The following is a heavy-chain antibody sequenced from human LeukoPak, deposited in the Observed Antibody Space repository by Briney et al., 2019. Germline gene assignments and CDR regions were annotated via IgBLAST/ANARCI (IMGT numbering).Heavy chain of an antibody. V-gene: IGHV1-18*01. CDR1: GYTFNTYG. D-gene: IGHD3-9*01. Sequence: ASVKVSCKTSGYTFNTYGITWFRQAPGHGLEWMGWISPYNGDTNFAQKFQGRVTLTTDTATSTAYMELRSLGVDDTAVYYCARVSPRALATGYDPWGQGPLVTVSS. CDR2: ISPYNGDT. J-gene: IGHJ5*02. CDR3: ARVSPRALATGYDP.